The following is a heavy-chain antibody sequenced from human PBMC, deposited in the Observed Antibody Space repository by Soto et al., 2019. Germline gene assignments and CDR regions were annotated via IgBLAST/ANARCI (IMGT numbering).Heavy chain of an antibody. CDR3: ARRERDCRGGSCPFYHD. CDR2: IYPSGRT. D-gene: IGHD2-15*01. V-gene: IGHV4-4*02. Sequence: QVQLQESGPGLVKPSETLSLTCAVSGGSISSNNWWSWVRQTPGKGLEWIGEIYPSGRTNYNPSLESRVTISLAKSQNHFSLSVTCLTAAATAVSYSARRERDCRGGSCPFYHDWGPGDLLSASS. J-gene: IGHJ4*02. CDR1: GGSISSNNW.